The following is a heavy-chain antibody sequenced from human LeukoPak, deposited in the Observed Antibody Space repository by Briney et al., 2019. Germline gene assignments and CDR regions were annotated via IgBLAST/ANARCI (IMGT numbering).Heavy chain of an antibody. CDR2: ISGSGDVT. Sequence: PGGSLRLSCAASGFTFRNYAMSWVRQAPGEGLEWVSAISGSGDVTYYADPVKGRFTIYRDNAKNTLYLQMNSLGAEDTAIYYCARDRSWDSSTYYSEYFLHWGQGSLVSVSA. J-gene: IGHJ1*01. CDR1: GFTFRNYA. CDR3: ARDRSWDSSTYYSEYFLH. V-gene: IGHV3-23*01. D-gene: IGHD2-2*01.